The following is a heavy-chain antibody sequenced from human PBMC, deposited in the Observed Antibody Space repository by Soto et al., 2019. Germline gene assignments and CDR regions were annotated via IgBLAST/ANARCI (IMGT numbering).Heavy chain of an antibody. V-gene: IGHV1-18*01. CDR1: GYTFTSYG. Sequence: ASVKVSCKASGYTFTSYGISWVRQAPGQGLEWMGWISAYNGNTNYAQKLKGRFTMTTDTSTSTAYMELRRLRSDDTALFFFAREGYYGSGNYYYYGMDVWGQGTTVTVSS. J-gene: IGHJ6*02. CDR2: ISAYNGNT. CDR3: AREGYYGSGNYYYYGMDV. D-gene: IGHD3-10*01.